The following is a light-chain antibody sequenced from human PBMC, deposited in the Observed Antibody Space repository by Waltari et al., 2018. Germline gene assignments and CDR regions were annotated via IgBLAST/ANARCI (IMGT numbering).Light chain of an antibody. CDR3: QQYNNFPYT. J-gene: IGKJ2*01. V-gene: IGKV3-15*01. CDR1: QSVSSN. CDR2: GAS. Sequence: EIVMTQSPATLSVSPGERATLSCRASQSVSSNLAWYQQKPGQAPRLLIYGASTRATGIPARFSGSGSGTEFTLTISSLQSKDFAVYYCQQYNNFPYTFGQGTKLEIK.